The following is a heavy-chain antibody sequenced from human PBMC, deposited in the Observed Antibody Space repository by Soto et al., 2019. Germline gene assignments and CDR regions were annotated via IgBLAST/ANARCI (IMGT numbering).Heavy chain of an antibody. CDR2: IWYDGSNK. CDR1: GFTFSSYG. V-gene: IGHV3-33*01. J-gene: IGHJ6*02. CDR3: GLEEGPYCYGMDV. Sequence: PGRPLSPPVPALGFTFSSYGMHGVLEAPGKGLGWVAVIWYDGSNKYYADSVKGRFTISRDNSKNTLYLQMNSLRAEDTAVYYCGLEEGPYCYGMDVWGQGTTVTVSS.